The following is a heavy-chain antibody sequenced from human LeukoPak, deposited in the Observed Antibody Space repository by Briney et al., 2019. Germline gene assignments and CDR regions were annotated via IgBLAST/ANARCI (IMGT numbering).Heavy chain of an antibody. V-gene: IGHV3-20*04. CDR1: GFTFDDYG. Sequence: GGSLRLSCAASGFTFDDYGMSWVRQAPGKGLEWVSGINWNGGSTGYADSVKGRFTISRDNAKNFLYLQMNSPRAEDTALYYCARDSSGWYASFDYWGQGTLVTVSS. CDR2: INWNGGST. D-gene: IGHD6-19*01. CDR3: ARDSSGWYASFDY. J-gene: IGHJ4*02.